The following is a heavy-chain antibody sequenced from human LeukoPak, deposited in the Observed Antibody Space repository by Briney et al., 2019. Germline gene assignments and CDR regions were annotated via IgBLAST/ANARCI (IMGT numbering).Heavy chain of an antibody. V-gene: IGHV4-34*01. CDR2: INHSGDT. D-gene: IGHD3-3*01. J-gene: IGHJ3*02. Sequence: PSETLSLSCAVYGGFFSYCYWRWLRQPPGKGLEWIGEINHSGDTNYSPSLKSRVTTSVDTSKSQFSLKLTSVTAADTAVYYCAQGGLSFLEQTTHGLGIWGQGTMVTVSS. CDR1: GGFFSYCY. CDR3: AQGGLSFLEQTTHGLGI.